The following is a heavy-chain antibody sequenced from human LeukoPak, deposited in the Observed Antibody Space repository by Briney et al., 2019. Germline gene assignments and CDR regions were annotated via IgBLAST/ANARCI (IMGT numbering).Heavy chain of an antibody. Sequence: ASVKVSCKASGYTFTSYGISWVRQAPGQGLEWMGWISAYNGNTNYAQKLQGRVTMTTDTSTSTAYMELRSLRSDDTAVYYYARDYGVVVPAAIATNFDYWGQGTLVTVSS. CDR3: ARDYGVVVPAAIATNFDY. J-gene: IGHJ4*02. CDR2: ISAYNGNT. D-gene: IGHD2-2*02. V-gene: IGHV1-18*01. CDR1: GYTFTSYG.